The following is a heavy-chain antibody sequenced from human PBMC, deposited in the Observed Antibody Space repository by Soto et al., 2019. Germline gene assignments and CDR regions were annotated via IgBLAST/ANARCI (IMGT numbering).Heavy chain of an antibody. J-gene: IGHJ5*02. CDR3: ARDRNTYSWFDP. CDR1: GFTFSSYA. V-gene: IGHV3-30-3*01. Sequence: QVQLVESGGGVVQPGRSLRLSCAASGFTFSSYAMHWVRQAPGKGLERVAVISYDGSNKYYADSVKGRFTISIDNTKKSLDLQMNSLRAEDTAVYSCARDRNTYSWFDPWGQGTLVTVSS. CDR2: ISYDGSNK.